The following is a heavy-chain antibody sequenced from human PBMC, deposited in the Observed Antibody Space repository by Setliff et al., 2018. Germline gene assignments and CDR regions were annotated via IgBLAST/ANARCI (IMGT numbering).Heavy chain of an antibody. J-gene: IGHJ3*02. Sequence: SETLSLTCTVSGGSISSRNYYWGWIRQPPGKGLEWIGNIYNSGSTYYNPSLKSRVTMSVDTSKNHFSLKLTSVTAADTALYYCARGGSSGWYGGAFDMWGQGTMVTVSS. CDR2: IYNSGST. CDR1: GGSISSRNYY. CDR3: ARGGSSGWYGGAFDM. V-gene: IGHV4-39*02. D-gene: IGHD6-19*01.